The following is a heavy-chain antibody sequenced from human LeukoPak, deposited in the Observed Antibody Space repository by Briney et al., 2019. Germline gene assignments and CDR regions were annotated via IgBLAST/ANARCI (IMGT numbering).Heavy chain of an antibody. Sequence: PGGSLRLSCVDSGFTFSNYGMHWVRQAPGKGLEWVAFMSYDGSDKYYADSVRGRFTISRDNSKNTLYLQMNSLRAEDTAVYYCAKTGHGLGDLEWYFDYCGEGTLVTVSS. CDR1: GFTFSNYG. D-gene: IGHD3-10*01. CDR3: AKTGHGLGDLEWYFDY. J-gene: IGHJ4*02. CDR2: MSYDGSDK. V-gene: IGHV3-30*18.